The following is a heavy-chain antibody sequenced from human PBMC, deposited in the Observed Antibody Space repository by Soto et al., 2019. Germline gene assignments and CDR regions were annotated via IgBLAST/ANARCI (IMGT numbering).Heavy chain of an antibody. CDR3: AKVVVAATRHTDFDS. Sequence: SETLSLTCTVSGGSISSSSYYWGWIRQPPGKGLEWIGSIYYDGSTYYNPSLKSRVTISIDTSKNQFSLRLRSVTAADTAIYYCAKVVVAATRHTDFDSWGQGTLVTVSS. J-gene: IGHJ4*02. V-gene: IGHV4-39*01. CDR2: IYYDGST. D-gene: IGHD2-15*01. CDR1: GGSISSSSYY.